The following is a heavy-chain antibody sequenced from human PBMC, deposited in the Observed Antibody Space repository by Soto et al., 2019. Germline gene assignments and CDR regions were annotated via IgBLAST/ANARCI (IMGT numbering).Heavy chain of an antibody. CDR1: GGSISSYY. D-gene: IGHD3-22*01. CDR3: ARTMADSSGYTRWFDP. CDR2: IYYSGST. Sequence: SEILSLTCTVSGGSISSYYWSWIRQPPGKGLEWIGYIYYSGSTNYNPSLKSRVTISVDTSKNQFSLKLSSVTAADTAVYYCARTMADSSGYTRWFDPWGQGTLVTVSS. J-gene: IGHJ5*02. V-gene: IGHV4-59*08.